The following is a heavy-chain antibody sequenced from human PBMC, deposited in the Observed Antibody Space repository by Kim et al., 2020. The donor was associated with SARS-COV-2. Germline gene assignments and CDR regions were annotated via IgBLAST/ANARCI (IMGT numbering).Heavy chain of an antibody. J-gene: IGHJ5*02. CDR1: GFTFSSYG. Sequence: GGSLRLSCSASGFTFSSYGMHWVRQAPGKGLEWVAVISYDGSNKYYADSVKGRFTISRDNSKNTLYLQMNSLRAEDTAVYYCAKRRGGFDPWGQGTLVTVSS. CDR2: ISYDGSNK. CDR3: AKRRGGFDP. D-gene: IGHD3-16*01. V-gene: IGHV3-30*18.